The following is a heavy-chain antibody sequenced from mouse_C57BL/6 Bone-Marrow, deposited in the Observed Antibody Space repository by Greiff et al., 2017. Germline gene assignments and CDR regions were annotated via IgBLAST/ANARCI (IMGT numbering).Heavy chain of an antibody. D-gene: IGHD2-4*01. J-gene: IGHJ3*01. CDR3: TRARLRQRGWFAY. CDR2: IYPRSGNT. CDR1: GYTFTSYG. Sequence: VQLQQSGAELARPGASVKLSCKASGYTFTSYGISWVKQRTGQGLEWIGEIYPRSGNTYYNEKFKGKATLTADKSSSTAYMELRSLTSEDSAVYFSTRARLRQRGWFAYWGQGTLVTVSA. V-gene: IGHV1-81*01.